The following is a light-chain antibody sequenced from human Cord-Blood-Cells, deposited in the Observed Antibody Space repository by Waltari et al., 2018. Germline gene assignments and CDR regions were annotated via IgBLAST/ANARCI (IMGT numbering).Light chain of an antibody. V-gene: IGKV3-15*01. Sequence: EIVMTQSPATLSVPPGARATLSCRASQSVSSNLAWYQQKPGQAPRLLIYGASTRATGIPARFSGSGSGTEFTLTISSLQSEDFAVYYCQQYNNWWTFGQGTKVEIK. CDR3: QQYNNWWT. J-gene: IGKJ1*01. CDR1: QSVSSN. CDR2: GAS.